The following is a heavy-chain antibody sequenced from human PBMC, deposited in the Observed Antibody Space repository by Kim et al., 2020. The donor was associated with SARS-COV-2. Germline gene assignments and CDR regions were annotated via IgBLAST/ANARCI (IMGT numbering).Heavy chain of an antibody. V-gene: IGHV3-21*01. CDR3: ARDLPDIVVVVAATEAFDI. CDR2: ISSSSSYI. D-gene: IGHD2-15*01. Sequence: GGSLRLSCAASGFTFSSYSMNWVRQAPGKGLEWVSSISSSSSYIYYADSVKGRFTISRDNAKNSLYLQMNSLRAEDTAVYYCARDLPDIVVVVAATEAFDIWGQGTMVTVSS. CDR1: GFTFSSYS. J-gene: IGHJ3*02.